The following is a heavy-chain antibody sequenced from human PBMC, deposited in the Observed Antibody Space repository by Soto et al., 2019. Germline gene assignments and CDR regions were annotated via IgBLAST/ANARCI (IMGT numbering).Heavy chain of an antibody. Sequence: QVQLVQSGAEVKKPGSSVKVSCKASGDTFSSYAISWVRQAPGKGLEWMGKIIPTFGKTNYAQKFQGRLTISADDSTSTAYMELSSLVSEDTALYYCARDPLSSFAMDVWGQGTTVTVSS. D-gene: IGHD3-10*02. J-gene: IGHJ6*02. CDR1: GDTFSSYA. CDR2: IIPTFGKT. V-gene: IGHV1-69*18. CDR3: ARDPLSSFAMDV.